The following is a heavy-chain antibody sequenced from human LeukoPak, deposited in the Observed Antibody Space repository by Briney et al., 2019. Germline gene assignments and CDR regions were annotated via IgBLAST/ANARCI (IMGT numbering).Heavy chain of an antibody. CDR1: GYSISSGYY. CDR2: IYHSGST. Sequence: KSSETLSLTCTVSGYSISSGYYWGWIRQPPGEGLGGIGSIYHSGSTYYNPSLKSRVTISVDTSKNQFSLKLSSVTAADTAVYYCARGEGYYDSSGNFDYWGQGTLVTVSS. CDR3: ARGEGYYDSSGNFDY. V-gene: IGHV4-38-2*02. D-gene: IGHD3-22*01. J-gene: IGHJ4*02.